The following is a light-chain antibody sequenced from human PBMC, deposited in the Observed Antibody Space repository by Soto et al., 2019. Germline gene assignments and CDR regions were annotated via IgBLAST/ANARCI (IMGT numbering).Light chain of an antibody. V-gene: IGLV1-44*01. Sequence: QSVLTQPPSASGTPGQRVTISCSGSSSNIESNTVYWYQQLPGMAPRLLIHTNDRRPSGVPDRFSGSKSGTSASLAISGLQSEDEADYYCIAWDESLNGNLFGTGTKGTV. CDR2: TND. CDR3: IAWDESLNGNL. J-gene: IGLJ1*01. CDR1: SSNIESNT.